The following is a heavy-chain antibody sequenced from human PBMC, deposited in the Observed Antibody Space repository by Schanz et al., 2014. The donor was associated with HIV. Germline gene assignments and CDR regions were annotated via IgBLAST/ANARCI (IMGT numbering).Heavy chain of an antibody. CDR1: GDTFTGDF. Sequence: QVQLVQSGAEVKKPGASVKVSCKASGDTFTGDFMHWVRQAPGQGLEWMGWVNTNSGGTNYAQRFPGTGNKTRDTLNSQANMQLGEHTSDDTAAYYPPRGIVGAPPAFDIWGQGTMVTVSS. CDR3: PRGIVGAPPAFDI. CDR2: VNTNSGGT. J-gene: IGHJ3*02. D-gene: IGHD3-16*02. V-gene: IGHV1-2*02.